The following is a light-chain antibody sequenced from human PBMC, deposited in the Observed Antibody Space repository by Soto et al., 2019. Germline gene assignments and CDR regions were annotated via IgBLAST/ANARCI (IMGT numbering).Light chain of an antibody. CDR2: DAS. Sequence: EIVLTQSPATLSLSPGERATLSCRASQSVGRTLAWFQQKPGQAPRLLIYDASNRATGIPARFTGSGSGTDFTLTIRSLEPEDFALYYCQQYADSRTFGQGTKVEIK. V-gene: IGKV3D-11*03. CDR3: QQYADSRT. CDR1: QSVGRT. J-gene: IGKJ1*01.